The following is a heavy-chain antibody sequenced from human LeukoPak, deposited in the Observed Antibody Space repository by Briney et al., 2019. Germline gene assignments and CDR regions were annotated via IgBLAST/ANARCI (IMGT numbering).Heavy chain of an antibody. CDR1: GFTFSSYA. V-gene: IGHV3-23*01. Sequence: GGSLRLSCAASGFTFSSYAMSWVRQAPGKGLEWVSAISGSGGSTFYADSVKGRFTISRDNSKNTLYLQMNSLRAEDTAVYYCARRRQYSSVNWFDPWGQGTLVTVSS. CDR2: ISGSGGST. CDR3: ARRRQYSSVNWFDP. J-gene: IGHJ5*02. D-gene: IGHD6-25*01.